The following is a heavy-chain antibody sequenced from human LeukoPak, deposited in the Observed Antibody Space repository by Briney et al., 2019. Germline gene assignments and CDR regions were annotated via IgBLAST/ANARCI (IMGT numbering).Heavy chain of an antibody. Sequence: GESLKISCKGSGYSFTSYWIGWVRQMPGKGLEWMGIIYPGDSDTRYSPSFQGQVTISADKSISTAYLQWSSLKASDTAMYYCARRLHGMVGLGHNWFDPWGQGALVTVSS. V-gene: IGHV5-51*01. J-gene: IGHJ5*02. CDR1: GYSFTSYW. CDR2: IYPGDSDT. D-gene: IGHD2-15*01. CDR3: ARRLHGMVGLGHNWFDP.